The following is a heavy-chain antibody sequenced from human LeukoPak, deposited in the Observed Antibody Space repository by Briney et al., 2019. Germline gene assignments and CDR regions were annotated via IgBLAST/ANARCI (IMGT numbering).Heavy chain of an antibody. D-gene: IGHD3-22*01. CDR3: ARLHYDSSGYYYFDY. V-gene: IGHV4-59*08. J-gene: IGHJ4*02. Sequence: SETLSLTCTVSGGSISSDYWSWIRQPPGKGLEWIGYIYYSGITNYNPSLKSRVTISVDTSKNQFSLKLSSVTAADTAVYYCARLHYDSSGYYYFDYWGQGTPVTVSS. CDR2: IYYSGIT. CDR1: GGSISSDY.